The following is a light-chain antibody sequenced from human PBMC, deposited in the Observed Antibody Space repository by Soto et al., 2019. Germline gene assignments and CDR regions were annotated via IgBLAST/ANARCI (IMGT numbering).Light chain of an antibody. V-gene: IGLV2-14*01. J-gene: IGLJ2*01. CDR1: SSDVGGYNY. CDR3: SSYTSSRPKV. CDR2: DVS. Sequence: QSALTQPASVSGSPGQSITISCTGTSSDVGGYNYVSWYQQHPGKAPKIMIYDVSNRPSGVSNRFSGSKSGNTASLTNSGLQAEDEADYYCSSYTSSRPKVFGGGTKLTL.